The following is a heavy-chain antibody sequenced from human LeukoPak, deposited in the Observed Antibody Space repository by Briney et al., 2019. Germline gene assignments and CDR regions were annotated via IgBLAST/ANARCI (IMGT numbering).Heavy chain of an antibody. CDR1: EFSFSTNW. Sequence: GGSLRLSCAASEFSFSTNWMHWVRQTPGKGLEWVAELNEDGSVKYYVDSVKGRFTISRDNAKILLFLQMYNLRTEDTGFIFCANGPRSNVSYWGRGTLVTVSS. CDR2: LNEDGSVK. D-gene: IGHD2-8*01. V-gene: IGHV3-7*01. CDR3: ANGPRSNVSY. J-gene: IGHJ4*02.